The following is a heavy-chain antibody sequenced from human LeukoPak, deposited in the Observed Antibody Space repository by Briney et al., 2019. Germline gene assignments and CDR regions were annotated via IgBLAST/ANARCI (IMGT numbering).Heavy chain of an antibody. Sequence: PGRSLRLSCAASRFTFDDYAMHWVRQAPGKGLEWVSGISWNSGSIGYADSVKGRFTISRDNAKNSLYLQMNSLRAEDTALYYCAKGAYDILTGYIDYWGQGTLVTVSS. V-gene: IGHV3-9*01. CDR3: AKGAYDILTGYIDY. CDR2: ISWNSGSI. D-gene: IGHD3-9*01. J-gene: IGHJ4*02. CDR1: RFTFDDYA.